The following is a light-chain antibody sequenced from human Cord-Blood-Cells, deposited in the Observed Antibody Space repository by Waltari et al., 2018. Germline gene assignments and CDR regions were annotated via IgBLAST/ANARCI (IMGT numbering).Light chain of an antibody. J-gene: IGKJ3*01. Sequence: EIVLTQSPATLSLSPGERATLSCRASQSVSSYLAWYQQKPGQAPRLLLSDASNRATGIPARFSGSGSGTDFTLTISSLGPEDFAVYYCQQRSNWPPTFGPGTKVDIK. CDR2: DAS. CDR1: QSVSSY. V-gene: IGKV3-11*01. CDR3: QQRSNWPPT.